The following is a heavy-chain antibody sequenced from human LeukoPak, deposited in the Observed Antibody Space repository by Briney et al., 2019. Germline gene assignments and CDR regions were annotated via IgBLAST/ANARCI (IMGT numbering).Heavy chain of an antibody. D-gene: IGHD3-22*01. CDR1: GGSITGSY. Sequence: SETLSLTCTVSGGSITGSYWSWIRQSPGKGLEWIGYIYYSGTTNYSPSLRSRVTISVDTSNKHFSLKLRSVTAADTAGYYCARTKVTYYYDAGGYYYFDNWGQGALVTVSS. J-gene: IGHJ4*02. CDR2: IYYSGTT. V-gene: IGHV4-59*01. CDR3: ARTKVTYYYDAGGYYYFDN.